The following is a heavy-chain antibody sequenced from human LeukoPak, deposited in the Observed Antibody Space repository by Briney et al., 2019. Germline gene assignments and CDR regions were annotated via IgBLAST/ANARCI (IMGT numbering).Heavy chain of an antibody. D-gene: IGHD6-19*01. J-gene: IGHJ1*01. V-gene: IGHV1-8*01. CDR1: VYTFTSYD. CDR3: ARRVGSGWPVQH. Sequence: ASVNVSCKASVYTFTSYDINWVRQATGQGREWMGWMNPNSGNTGYAQKFQGRLNMTRNTSIDTAYMELSSLRSDDTAVYYCARRVGSGWPVQHWGQGTLVTVSS. CDR2: MNPNSGNT.